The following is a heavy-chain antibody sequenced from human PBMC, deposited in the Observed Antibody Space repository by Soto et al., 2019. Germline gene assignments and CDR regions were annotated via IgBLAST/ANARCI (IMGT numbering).Heavy chain of an antibody. Sequence: EVQVLESGGGLVQPGGSLRLSCEGSGFTVSSHAMTWIRQAPGKGPEWVSTITADGGTYYADSVKGRFAMSRDTSESTRYIQMSTLGAEDTAAYYCALHVYCGAGSCQYDAFAIRGQGTLVTVSS. J-gene: IGHJ3*02. CDR3: ALHVYCGAGSCQYDAFAI. D-gene: IGHD2-15*01. V-gene: IGHV3-23*01. CDR2: ITADGGT. CDR1: GFTVSSHA.